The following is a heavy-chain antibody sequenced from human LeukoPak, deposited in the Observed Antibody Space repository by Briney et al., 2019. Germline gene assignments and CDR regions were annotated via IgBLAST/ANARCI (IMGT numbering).Heavy chain of an antibody. CDR1: GGSISSSSYY. V-gene: IGHV4-39*01. J-gene: IGHJ4*02. Sequence: SETLSLTCTVFGGSISSSSYYWGWIRQPPGKGLEWIGSIYYSGSTYYNPSLKSRVTISVDTSKNQFSLKLSSVTAADTAVYYCARHAHSSGWYYFDYWGQGTLVTVSS. CDR2: IYYSGST. D-gene: IGHD6-19*01. CDR3: ARHAHSSGWYYFDY.